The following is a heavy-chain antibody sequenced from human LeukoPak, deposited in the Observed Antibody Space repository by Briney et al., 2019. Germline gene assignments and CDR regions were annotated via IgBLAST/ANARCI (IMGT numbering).Heavy chain of an antibody. CDR2: ISSSSSYI. CDR3: ARLEYQLLSPITNYYYYMDV. J-gene: IGHJ6*03. Sequence: GGSLRLSCAASGFTFSSYSMNWVRQAPGKGLEWVSSISSSSSYIYYADSVKGRFTISRDNAKNSLYLQMNSLRAEDTAAYYCARLEYQLLSPITNYYYYMDVWGKGTTVTVSS. CDR1: GFTFSSYS. D-gene: IGHD2-2*01. V-gene: IGHV3-21*01.